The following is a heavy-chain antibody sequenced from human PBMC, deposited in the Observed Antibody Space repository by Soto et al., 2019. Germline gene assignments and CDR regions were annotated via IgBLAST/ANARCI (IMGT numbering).Heavy chain of an antibody. Sequence: EVQLVESGGGLVKPGGSLRLSCAASGFTFSSYSMNWVRQAPGKGLEWVSSISSSSSYIYYADSVKGRFTISRDNAKNSLYLQMNSLRAEDTAVYYCARDGAGPYCSGGSCSRGGDDAFDIWGQGTMVTVSS. CDR2: ISSSSSYI. J-gene: IGHJ3*02. CDR3: ARDGAGPYCSGGSCSRGGDDAFDI. V-gene: IGHV3-21*01. D-gene: IGHD2-15*01. CDR1: GFTFSSYS.